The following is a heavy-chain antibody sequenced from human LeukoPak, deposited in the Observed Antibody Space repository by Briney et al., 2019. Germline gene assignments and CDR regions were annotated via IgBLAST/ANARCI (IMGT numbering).Heavy chain of an antibody. D-gene: IGHD2-2*02. CDR3: ARENHVPAAIRSYYFDY. CDR2: ISSSSSYI. CDR1: GFTFSSYS. J-gene: IGHJ4*02. V-gene: IGHV3-21*01. Sequence: PGGSLRLSCAASGFTFSSYSMNWVRQAPGKGLEWVSSISSSSSYIYYADSVKGRFTISRDNAKNSLYLQMNSLRAEDTAVYYCARENHVPAAIRSYYFDYWGQGTLVTVSS.